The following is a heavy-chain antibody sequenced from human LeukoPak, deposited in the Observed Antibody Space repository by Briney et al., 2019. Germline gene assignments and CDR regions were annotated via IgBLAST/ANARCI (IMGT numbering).Heavy chain of an antibody. J-gene: IGHJ6*02. CDR3: ARVPADTAMVVWGTGMDV. CDR1: GFTFSSYE. CDR2: INSSGSTI. Sequence: RGSLRLSCAASGFTFSSYEMNWVRPAPGKGVEGVSYINSSGSTIYYADSVKGRFTISRDNATNSLSLKISSLRAEDTAVYYCARVPADTAMVVWGTGMDVWGQGTTVTVSS. V-gene: IGHV3-48*03. D-gene: IGHD5-18*01.